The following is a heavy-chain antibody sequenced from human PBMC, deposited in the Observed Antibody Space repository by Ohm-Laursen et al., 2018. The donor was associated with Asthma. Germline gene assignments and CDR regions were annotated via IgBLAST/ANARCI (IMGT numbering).Heavy chain of an antibody. D-gene: IGHD6-19*01. CDR3: ARGWYSSGEWGIFDY. CDR1: GYTFTSYA. Sequence: GAAVKLSCKSSGYTFTSYAMHWVRQAPGQRLEGLGWINACNGNTKYSQKFQGRVTITADDSTSTAFLEMSSVRSEDTAVYYCARGWYSSGEWGIFDYWGQGTLVTVSS. CDR2: INACNGNT. J-gene: IGHJ4*02. V-gene: IGHV1-3*01.